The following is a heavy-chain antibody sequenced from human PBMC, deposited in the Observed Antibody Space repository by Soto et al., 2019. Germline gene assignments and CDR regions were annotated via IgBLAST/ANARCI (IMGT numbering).Heavy chain of an antibody. CDR2: IFWDDDK. D-gene: IGHD5-18*01. CDR3: AHLPWKQLWPRAPVVY. Sequence: QITLKESGPTLVKPTQTLTLTCTFSGFSLSTSGVGVGWIRQPPGKALEWLGIIFWDDDKRYRPSLKSRVTITKDTANNTLVLTMTNMDPVDTATYYCAHLPWKQLWPRAPVVYWGQGTPVTVSS. CDR1: GFSLSTSGVG. V-gene: IGHV2-5*02. J-gene: IGHJ4*02.